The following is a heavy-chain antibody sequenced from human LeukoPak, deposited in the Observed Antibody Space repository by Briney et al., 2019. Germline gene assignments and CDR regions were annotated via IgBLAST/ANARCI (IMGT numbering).Heavy chain of an antibody. CDR1: GFTFSSYA. CDR3: AKGLRITIVRGVIMNSDY. V-gene: IGHV3-23*01. CDR2: ISGSGGST. J-gene: IGHJ4*02. D-gene: IGHD3-10*01. Sequence: GGSLRLSCAASGFTFSSYAMSWVRQAPGKGLEWVSAISGSGGSTYYADSVKGRFTISRDNSKNTLYLQMNSLRAEDTAVYYCAKGLRITIVRGVIMNSDYWGQGTLVTVSS.